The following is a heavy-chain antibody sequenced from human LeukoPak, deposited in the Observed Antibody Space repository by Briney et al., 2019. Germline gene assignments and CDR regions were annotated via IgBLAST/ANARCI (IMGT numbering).Heavy chain of an antibody. CDR3: ARVRDSSGYENDLYYYFYMDV. CDR2: IIPIFGTA. J-gene: IGHJ6*03. V-gene: IGHV1-69*01. CDR1: GGTFSSYA. D-gene: IGHD3-22*01. Sequence: ASLKVSCKASGGTFSSYAICWVREAPGQGLGWMGGIIPIFGTANYEQKFQGRVTITADESTSTAHMELSSLRSEDTAVYYCARVRDSSGYENDLYYYFYMDVWGKGTTVAVSS.